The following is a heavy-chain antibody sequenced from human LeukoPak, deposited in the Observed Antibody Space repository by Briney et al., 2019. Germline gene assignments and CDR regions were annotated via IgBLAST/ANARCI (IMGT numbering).Heavy chain of an antibody. D-gene: IGHD2-2*01. CDR1: GFTLSTYT. J-gene: IGHJ4*02. CDR2: ISYDGSNK. Sequence: GGSLRLSCAASGFTLSTYTMHWVRQAPGKGLEWVALISYDGSNKYYPDSVKGRFTISRDNSKDTLYVQTNSLRAEDTAVYYCARDYCTSTSCFPGPLDYWGQGALVTVSS. CDR3: ARDYCTSTSCFPGPLDY. V-gene: IGHV3-30-3*01.